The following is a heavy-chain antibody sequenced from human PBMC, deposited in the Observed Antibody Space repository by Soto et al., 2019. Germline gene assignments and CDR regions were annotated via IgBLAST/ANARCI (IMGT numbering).Heavy chain of an antibody. CDR3: ASDCCLTATCAGGVNWLDP. Sequence: QVQLVQSGAEVKKPGASVRISCKASGYTFTTYYMHWVRQAPGRGVEWIGIINPSGGRTTYAQNFQGRVTMTRDTSTSTVYKEVSSLRSEDTAIYYCASDCCLTATCAGGVNWLDPWGQGTPVTVAS. CDR2: INPSGGRT. D-gene: IGHD3-16*01. V-gene: IGHV1-46*01. CDR1: GYTFTTYY. J-gene: IGHJ5*02.